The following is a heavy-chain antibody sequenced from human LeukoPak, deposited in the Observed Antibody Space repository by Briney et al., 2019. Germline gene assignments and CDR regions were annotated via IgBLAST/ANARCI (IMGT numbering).Heavy chain of an antibody. CDR3: ASNLRSGSYPFDY. CDR2: IYYSGST. J-gene: IGHJ4*02. CDR1: GGSISSYY. D-gene: IGHD3-10*01. Sequence: PSETLSLTCTVSGGSISSYYWSWIRQPPGKGLEWIGYIYYSGSTNYNPSLESRVTISVDTSKNQFSLKLSSVTAADTAVYYCASNLRSGSYPFDYWGQGTLVTVSS. V-gene: IGHV4-59*08.